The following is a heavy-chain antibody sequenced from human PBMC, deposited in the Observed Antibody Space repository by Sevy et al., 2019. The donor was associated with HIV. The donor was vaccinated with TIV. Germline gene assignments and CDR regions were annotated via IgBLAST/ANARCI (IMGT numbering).Heavy chain of an antibody. CDR1: GVSFSNAW. CDR3: TTDPAPCSDTSTYNCLCPDAY. CDR2: IKCTIDGGPPP. D-gene: IGHD1-20*01. J-gene: IGHJ4*02. V-gene: IGHV3-15*07. Sequence: GGSLRLSCAASGVSFSNAWMNWVRQAPGKGLEWVGHIKCTIDGGPPPRYAAPGSDRSTISKDYSSDTLYVHLQMNSLRTEDTAVYYCTTDPAPCSDTSTYNCLCPDAYWGQGTLVTVSS.